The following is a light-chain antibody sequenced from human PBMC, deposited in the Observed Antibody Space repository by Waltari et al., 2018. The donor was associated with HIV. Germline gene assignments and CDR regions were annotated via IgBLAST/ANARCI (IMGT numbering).Light chain of an antibody. CDR3: CSYAIGGTFV. V-gene: IGLV2-23*02. Sequence: QSALTHPASVSGSPGQSLTISCTRTSSDGASYKLLYWYQQHPGKSPNLIIYEVNKRPPGITNRFSGFKSGNTASLTITGLQAEDEADYHCCSYAIGGTFVFGGGTKVTVL. J-gene: IGLJ2*01. CDR2: EVN. CDR1: SSDGASYKL.